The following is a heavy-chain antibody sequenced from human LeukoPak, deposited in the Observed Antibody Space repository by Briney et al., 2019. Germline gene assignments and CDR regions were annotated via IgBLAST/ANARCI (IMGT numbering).Heavy chain of an antibody. CDR3: AKRGIVIRAVIIIGFHKEAYYFDY. CDR1: GITLSNYG. J-gene: IGHJ4*02. V-gene: IGHV3-23*01. Sequence: GGSLRLSCVVSGITLSNYGMSWVRQAPGKGLEWVSGISERGGSTNYADSVKGRFIISRDTSKNTLYLQMNSLRVEDTAVYFCAKRGIVIRAVIIIGFHKEAYYFDYWGQGILVTVSS. D-gene: IGHD3-10*01. CDR2: ISERGGST.